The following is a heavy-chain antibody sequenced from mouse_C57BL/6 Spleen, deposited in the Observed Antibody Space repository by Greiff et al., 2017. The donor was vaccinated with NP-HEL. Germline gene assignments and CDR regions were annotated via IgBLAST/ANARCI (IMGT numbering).Heavy chain of an antibody. Sequence: EVHLVESGGDLVKPGGSLKLSCAASGFTFSSYGMSWVRQTPDKRLAWVATISSGGSYTYYPDSVKGRFTISRDNAKNTLYLQRSSLKSEDTAMYYCARPKTMTLYYFDYWGQGTTLTVSS. CDR2: ISSGGSYT. CDR1: GFTFSSYG. D-gene: IGHD2-4*01. CDR3: ARPKTMTLYYFDY. V-gene: IGHV5-6*01. J-gene: IGHJ2*01.